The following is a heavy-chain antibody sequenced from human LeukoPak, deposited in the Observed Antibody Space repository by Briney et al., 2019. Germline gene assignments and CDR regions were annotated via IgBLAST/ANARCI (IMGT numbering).Heavy chain of an antibody. J-gene: IGHJ3*01. D-gene: IGHD3-22*01. CDR2: ISSSGSST. Sequence: GGSLRLSCAASAFTFSKYAMSWVRQAPGKGLEWVSAISSSGSSTYYADSVKGRFTISRDNSKNTLYLQMNSLRAEDTAVYYCAKDYYYDPVDAFDVWGQGIMVSVSS. CDR1: AFTFSKYA. CDR3: AKDYYYDPVDAFDV. V-gene: IGHV3-23*01.